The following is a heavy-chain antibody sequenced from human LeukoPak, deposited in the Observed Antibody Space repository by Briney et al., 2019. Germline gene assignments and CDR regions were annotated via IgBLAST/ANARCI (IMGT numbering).Heavy chain of an antibody. D-gene: IGHD2-2*01. CDR2: IWYDGSNK. Sequence: GGSLRLSCAASGFTFGSYGMHWVRQAPGKGLEWVAVIWYDGSNKYYADSVKGRFTISRDNSKNTLYLQMNSLRAEDTAVYYCAKFGPEAYCSTTSCWGYFDYWGQGALVTVSS. CDR1: GFTFGSYG. V-gene: IGHV3-33*06. J-gene: IGHJ4*02. CDR3: AKFGPEAYCSTTSCWGYFDY.